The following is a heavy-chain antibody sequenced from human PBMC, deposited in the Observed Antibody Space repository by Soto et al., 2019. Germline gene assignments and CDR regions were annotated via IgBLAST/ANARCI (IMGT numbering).Heavy chain of an antibody. D-gene: IGHD6-19*01. CDR1: GGTFSSSA. V-gene: IGHV1-69*06. Sequence: QVQLVQSGAEMREPGSSVKVSCKASGGTFSSSAINWLRQAPGQGPEWMGGLIPTFGTANYIEKFRGRVTITADTSTSTAYMEVSSLPSEDTAMYFCARSETAGHRGFDIWGQGTMVTVSS. CDR3: ARSETAGHRGFDI. J-gene: IGHJ3*02. CDR2: LIPTFGTA.